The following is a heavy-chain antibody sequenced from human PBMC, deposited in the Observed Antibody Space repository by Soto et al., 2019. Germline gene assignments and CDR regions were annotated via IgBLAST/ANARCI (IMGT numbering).Heavy chain of an antibody. D-gene: IGHD3-22*01. CDR3: ARLAQTYYYDSTWFDP. V-gene: IGHV4-31*03. Sequence: SETLSLTCTVSGVSISSGGYYWSWIRQHPGKGLEWIGYIYYSGSTYYNPSLKSRVTISVDTSKNQFSLKLSSVTAADTAVYYCARLAQTYYYDSTWFDPWGQGTLVTVSS. J-gene: IGHJ5*02. CDR2: IYYSGST. CDR1: GVSISSGGYY.